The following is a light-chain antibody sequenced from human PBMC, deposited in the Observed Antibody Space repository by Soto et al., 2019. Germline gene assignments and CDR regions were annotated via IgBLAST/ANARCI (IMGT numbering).Light chain of an antibody. V-gene: IGKV3-11*01. CDR3: CQRSNWPPT. Sequence: EIVMTQSPATLSVSPGERATLSCRASQSVSRNLAWYQRKPGQAPRLLIYDASNRATGIPARFSGSGSGTDFTLTISSLEPEDYAGYYGCQRSNWPPTFGEGTKVEI. CDR1: QSVSRN. J-gene: IGKJ1*01. CDR2: DAS.